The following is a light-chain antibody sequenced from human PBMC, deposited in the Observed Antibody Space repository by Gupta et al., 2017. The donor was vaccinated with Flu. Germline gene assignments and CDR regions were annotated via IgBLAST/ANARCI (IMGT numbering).Light chain of an antibody. V-gene: IGLV1-47*01. CDR2: KNN. Sequence: RVTISCSGSSSNIGSNYVYWYQQLPGTAPKLLIYKNNQRPSGVPDRFSGSKSGTSASLAISGLRSEDEGDYYCATWDDSLNGWVFGGGTKLTDL. CDR1: SSNIGSNY. CDR3: ATWDDSLNGWV. J-gene: IGLJ3*02.